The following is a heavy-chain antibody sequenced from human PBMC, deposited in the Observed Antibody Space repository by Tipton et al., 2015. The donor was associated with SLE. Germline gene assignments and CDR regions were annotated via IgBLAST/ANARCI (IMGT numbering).Heavy chain of an antibody. Sequence: LRLSCAVYGGSFSGYYWSWIRQPPGKGLEWIGEINHSGSTNYNPSLKSRVTISVDTSKNQFSRKLSSVTAADTAVYYCARGTGKFDYWGQGTLVTVSS. D-gene: IGHD7-27*01. CDR2: INHSGST. V-gene: IGHV4-34*01. CDR1: GGSFSGYY. CDR3: ARGTGKFDY. J-gene: IGHJ4*02.